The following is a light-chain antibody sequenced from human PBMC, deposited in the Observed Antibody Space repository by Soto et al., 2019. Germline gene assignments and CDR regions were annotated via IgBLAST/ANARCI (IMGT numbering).Light chain of an antibody. CDR3: QQYGGSPWK. CDR2: GAY. J-gene: IGKJ1*01. Sequence: ELVLTQSPVTLTLYTVAIATLSGSSSQSIPNRYVAWYQQRPGQAPRLLLYGAYNRATGIPDRFSGSGSGTDFTLTISRLEPEDFAMYYCQQYGGSPWKFGKGTTVDIK. V-gene: IGKV3-20*01. CDR1: QSIPNRY.